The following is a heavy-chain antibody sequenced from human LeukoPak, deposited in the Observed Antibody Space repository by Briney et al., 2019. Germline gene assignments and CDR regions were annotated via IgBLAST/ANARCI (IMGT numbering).Heavy chain of an antibody. CDR3: ARRVVGYCSSTSCHDAFDI. D-gene: IGHD2-2*01. V-gene: IGHV1-2*02. Sequence: ASAKVSCKASGYTFTGYYMHWVRQAPGQGLEWMGWINPNSGGTNYAQKFQGRVTMTRDTSISTAYMELSRLRSDDTAVYYCARRVVGYCSSTSCHDAFDIWGQGTMVTVSS. CDR2: INPNSGGT. J-gene: IGHJ3*02. CDR1: GYTFTGYY.